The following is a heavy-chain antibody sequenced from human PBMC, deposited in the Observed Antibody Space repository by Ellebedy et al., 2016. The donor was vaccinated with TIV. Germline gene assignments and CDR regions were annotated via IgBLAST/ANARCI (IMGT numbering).Heavy chain of an antibody. CDR1: GYTFNIYG. V-gene: IGHV1-2*02. J-gene: IGHJ4*02. D-gene: IGHD1-1*01. Sequence: ASVKVSXXASGYTFNIYGITWVRQAPGQGLEWMGWINPNSGGTNYAQKFQGRVTMTGDTSISTAYMELNRLRSDDTAVYYCARGVRELDYWGQGTLVTVSS. CDR2: INPNSGGT. CDR3: ARGVRELDY.